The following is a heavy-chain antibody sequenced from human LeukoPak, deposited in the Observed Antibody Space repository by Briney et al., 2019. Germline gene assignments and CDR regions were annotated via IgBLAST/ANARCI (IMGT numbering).Heavy chain of an antibody. J-gene: IGHJ4*02. Sequence: ASVKVSCKASGYTFTGYYMHWVRQAPGQGLEWMGWINPNSGGTNYAQKFQGRVTMTRDTSISTAYMELSRLRSDDTAVYYCARVLGQDSVSYPPLDYFDYWGQGTLVTVSS. CDR2: INPNSGGT. CDR3: ARVLGQDSVSYPPLDYFDY. V-gene: IGHV1-2*02. D-gene: IGHD1-26*01. CDR1: GYTFTGYY.